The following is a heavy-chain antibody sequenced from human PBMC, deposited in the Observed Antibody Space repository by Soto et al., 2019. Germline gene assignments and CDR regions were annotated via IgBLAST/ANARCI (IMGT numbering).Heavy chain of an antibody. J-gene: IGHJ6*02. V-gene: IGHV5-51*03. CDR2: IYPGDSDT. CDR3: ARAMVRGKNYYGMDV. Sequence: EVQLVQSGAEVKKPGESLKISCKGPGYSFTGYWSGWVRQMAGKGLECMGTIYPGDSDTRYSPSFQGQVTISADKSISTAYLQCSSLKASDTAMYYCARAMVRGKNYYGMDVWGQGTTVTISS. CDR1: GYSFTGYW. D-gene: IGHD3-10*01.